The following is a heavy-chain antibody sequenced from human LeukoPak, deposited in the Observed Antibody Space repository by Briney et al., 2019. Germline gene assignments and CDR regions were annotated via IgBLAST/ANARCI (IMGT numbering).Heavy chain of an antibody. CDR1: GFTFSSYA. CDR3: ARTRYCSGGSCYHSGYYGMDV. J-gene: IGHJ6*02. D-gene: IGHD2-15*01. V-gene: IGHV3-23*01. CDR2: ISGSGGST. Sequence: GGSLRLSCAASGFTFSSYAMSWVRQAPGKGLEWVSAISGSGGSTYYADSVKGRFTISRDNSKNALYLQMNSLRAEDTAVYYCARTRYCSGGSCYHSGYYGMDVWGQGTTVTVSS.